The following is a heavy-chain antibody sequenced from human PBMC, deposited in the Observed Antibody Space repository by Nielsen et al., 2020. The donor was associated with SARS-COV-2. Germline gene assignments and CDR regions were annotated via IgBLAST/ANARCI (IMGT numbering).Heavy chain of an antibody. V-gene: IGHV1-46*01. CDR2: INPSASST. CDR1: GYTFTSYY. D-gene: IGHD6-6*01. CDR3: ARGGSIPARPLDY. J-gene: IGHJ4*02. Sequence: ASVKVSCKASGYTFTSYYMHWVRQAPGQGLEWMGIINPSASSTTYAQKFQGRVTMTRDTSTSTVYMELSSLRSEDTAVYYCARGGSIPARPLDYWGLGTLVTVSS.